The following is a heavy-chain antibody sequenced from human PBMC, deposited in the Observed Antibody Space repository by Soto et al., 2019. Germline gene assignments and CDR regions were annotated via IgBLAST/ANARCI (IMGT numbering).Heavy chain of an antibody. CDR3: ARLPSSTLQGNWFDP. CDR1: GFTFSDYE. CDR2: ISDSGRSK. V-gene: IGHV3-48*03. D-gene: IGHD1-1*01. Sequence: SLRLSCAASGFTFSDYEMNWVRQAPGKAPEWVSYISDSGRSKDYADSVKGRFTISRDNAKSSLHLQMLSLKVEDTAIYYCARLPSSTLQGNWFDPWGQGTLVTVSS. J-gene: IGHJ5*02.